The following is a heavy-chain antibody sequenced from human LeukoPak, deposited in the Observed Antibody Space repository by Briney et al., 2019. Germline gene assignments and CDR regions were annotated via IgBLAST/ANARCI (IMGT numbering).Heavy chain of an antibody. CDR3: AKAVGGGATSFDY. D-gene: IGHD1-26*01. V-gene: IGHV3-30*02. J-gene: IGHJ4*02. CDR1: GFTFGSYG. CDR2: IRYGGNNK. Sequence: PGGSLRLSCAASGFTFGSYGMHWVRQAPGKGLEWVSFIRYGGNNKYYADSVKGRFTISRDNSKNTLYLQMDSPRAEDTAVYYCAKAVGGGATSFDYWGQGTLVTVSS.